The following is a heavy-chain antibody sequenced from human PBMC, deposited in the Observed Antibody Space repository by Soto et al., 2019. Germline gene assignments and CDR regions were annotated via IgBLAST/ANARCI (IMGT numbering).Heavy chain of an antibody. Sequence: SETLSLTCTVSGDSMSSGDYYWSWLRQPPGKGLEWIGYIYYSEITNYNPSLKSRVTLSADRSKNQFSLKLSSVTAADTAVYYCARQYGGYEYYLDYWGQGTRVPVSS. CDR2: IYYSEIT. CDR3: ARQYGGYEYYLDY. V-gene: IGHV4-30-4*01. CDR1: GDSMSSGDYY. D-gene: IGHD5-12*01. J-gene: IGHJ4*02.